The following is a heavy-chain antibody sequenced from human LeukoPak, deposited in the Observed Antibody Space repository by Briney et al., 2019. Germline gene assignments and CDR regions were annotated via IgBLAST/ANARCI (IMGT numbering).Heavy chain of an antibody. V-gene: IGHV4-39*01. CDR3: ARLQKLHYYYGMDV. Sequence: SETLSLTCTVSGGSISTANYYWGWIRQPPGMGLEWIATIYYSGSTYYNSSLKSRVTISVDTSNNQFSLKLSSVTAADTAVYYCARLQKLHYYYGMDVWGQGTTVTVSS. CDR2: IYYSGST. CDR1: GGSISTANYY. D-gene: IGHD1-26*01. J-gene: IGHJ6*02.